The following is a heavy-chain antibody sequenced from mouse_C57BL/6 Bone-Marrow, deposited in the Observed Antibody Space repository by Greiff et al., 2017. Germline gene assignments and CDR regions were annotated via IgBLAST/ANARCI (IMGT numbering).Heavy chain of an antibody. Sequence: EVKLVESGEGLVTPGGSLKLSCAASGFTFSSYAMSWVRQTPEQRLEWVAYISSGGDYIYYADNVKGRYTISRDNARNTLYLQMSSQKSEDTAMYYCTRELFYAMDYWGQGTSVTVSS. V-gene: IGHV5-9-1*02. D-gene: IGHD1-3*01. CDR1: GFTFSSYA. J-gene: IGHJ4*01. CDR2: ISSGGDYI. CDR3: TRELFYAMDY.